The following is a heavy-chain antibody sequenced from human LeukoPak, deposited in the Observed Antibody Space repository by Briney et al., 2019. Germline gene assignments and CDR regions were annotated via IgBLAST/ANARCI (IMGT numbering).Heavy chain of an antibody. Sequence: ASVKVSCKASGYTFTSYYMHWVRQAPGQGLEWMGIINPSGGSTSYAQKFQGRVTMTRDTSTSTVYMELSSLRSEDTAVYYCARGRRQNIVVVPAATINFDYWGQGTLVTVSS. CDR1: GYTFTSYY. J-gene: IGHJ4*02. D-gene: IGHD2-2*01. CDR3: ARGRRQNIVVVPAATINFDY. CDR2: INPSGGST. V-gene: IGHV1-46*01.